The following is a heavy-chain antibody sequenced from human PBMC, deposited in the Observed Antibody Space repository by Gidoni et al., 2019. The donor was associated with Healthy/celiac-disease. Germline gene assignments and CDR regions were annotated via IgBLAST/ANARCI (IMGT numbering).Heavy chain of an antibody. V-gene: IGHV3-30*18. D-gene: IGHD3-10*01. CDR2: ISYDGSNK. CDR3: AKGLRLLWFGELLGIDAFDI. Sequence: QVQLVESGGGVVQPGRSLRLSCAASGFTFSSYGMHWVRQAPGKGLGWVAVISYDGSNKYYADSVKGRFTISRDNSKNTLYLQMNSLRAEDTAVYYCAKGLRLLWFGELLGIDAFDIWGQGTMVTVSS. J-gene: IGHJ3*02. CDR1: GFTFSSYG.